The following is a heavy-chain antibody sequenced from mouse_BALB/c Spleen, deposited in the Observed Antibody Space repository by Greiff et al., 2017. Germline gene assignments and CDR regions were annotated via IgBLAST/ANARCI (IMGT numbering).Heavy chain of an antibody. Sequence: EVQRVESGPGLVKPSQSLSLTCSVTGYSITSGYYWNWIRQFPGNKLEWMGYISYDGSNNYNPSLKNRISITRDTSKNQFFLKLNSVTTEDTATYYCARDRLFYYFDYWGQGTTLTVSS. D-gene: IGHD1-2*01. CDR2: ISYDGSN. V-gene: IGHV3-6*02. CDR3: ARDRLFYYFDY. CDR1: GYSITSGYY. J-gene: IGHJ2*01.